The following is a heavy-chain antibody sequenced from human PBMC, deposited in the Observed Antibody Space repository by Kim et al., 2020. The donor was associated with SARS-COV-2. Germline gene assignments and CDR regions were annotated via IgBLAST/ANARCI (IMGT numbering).Heavy chain of an antibody. CDR1: GFTFDDYA. Sequence: GGSLRLSCAASGFTFDDYAMHWVRQAPGKGLEWVSGIIWNSGSIGYADSVKGRFTISRDNAKNSLYLQMNSLRAEDTALYNCAKDKGSGSYYYYMDVWGKGTTVTVSS. CDR2: IIWNSGSI. D-gene: IGHD1-26*01. CDR3: AKDKGSGSYYYYMDV. J-gene: IGHJ6*03. V-gene: IGHV3-9*01.